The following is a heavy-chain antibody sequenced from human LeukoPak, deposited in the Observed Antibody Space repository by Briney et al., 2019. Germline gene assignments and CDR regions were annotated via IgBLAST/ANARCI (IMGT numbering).Heavy chain of an antibody. Sequence: PGGSLRLSCAASGFTFSSYAMNWVRQAPGRGLEWVSYIGPSGTAIYYADSVKGRFTISRDNARNSLFLQMNSLRAEDTAVYYCAKRIQSAMAMGYWGQGTLVTVSS. V-gene: IGHV3-48*01. CDR1: GFTFSSYA. J-gene: IGHJ4*02. D-gene: IGHD5-18*01. CDR2: IGPSGTAI. CDR3: AKRIQSAMAMGY.